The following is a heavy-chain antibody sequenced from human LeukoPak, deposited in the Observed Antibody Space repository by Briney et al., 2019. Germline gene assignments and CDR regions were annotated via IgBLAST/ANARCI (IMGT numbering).Heavy chain of an antibody. CDR2: ISGSGGST. D-gene: IGHD3-16*01. CDR3: ARADRVITFGGVRDLWAFDI. Sequence: GGSLRLSCAASGFTFSSYAMSWVRQAPGKGLEWVSAISGSGGSTYYADSVKGRFTISRDNSKNTLYLQMNSLRAEDTAVYYCARADRVITFGGVRDLWAFDIWGQGTMVTVSS. J-gene: IGHJ3*02. V-gene: IGHV3-23*01. CDR1: GFTFSSYA.